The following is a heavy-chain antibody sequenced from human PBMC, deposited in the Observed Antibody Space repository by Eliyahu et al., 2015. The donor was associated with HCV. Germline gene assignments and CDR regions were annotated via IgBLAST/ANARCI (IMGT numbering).Heavy chain of an antibody. CDR2: IDWDDDK. CDR3: ARTLWFGELGEHNWFDP. J-gene: IGHJ5*02. D-gene: IGHD3-10*01. CDR1: GFSLSTSGMC. V-gene: IGHV2-70*01. Sequence: QVTLRESGPALVKPTQTLTLTCTFSGFSLSTSGMCVSWIRQPPGKALEWLALIDWDDDKYYSTSLKTRLTISKDTSKNQVVLTMTNMDPVDTATYYCARTLWFGELGEHNWFDPWGQGTLVTVSS.